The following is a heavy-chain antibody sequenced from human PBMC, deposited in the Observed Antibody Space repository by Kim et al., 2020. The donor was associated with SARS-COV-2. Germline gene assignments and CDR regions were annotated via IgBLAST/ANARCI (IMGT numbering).Heavy chain of an antibody. CDR2: IFSAGRI. CDR1: GFTVNSDY. J-gene: IGHJ4*02. Sequence: GGSLRLSCAVSGFTVNSDYFSWVRQAPGKGLEWVSVIFSAGRIYYADSVKGRFAISRDNSENTLYLQMNSLRAEDTAVYYCARDISGWFGEFDYWGQGTLFTVSS. CDR3: ARDISGWFGEFDY. D-gene: IGHD3-10*01. V-gene: IGHV3-53*01.